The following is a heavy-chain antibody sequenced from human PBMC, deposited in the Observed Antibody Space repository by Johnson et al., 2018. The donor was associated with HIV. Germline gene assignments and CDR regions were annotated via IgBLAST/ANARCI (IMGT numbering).Heavy chain of an antibody. D-gene: IGHD6-13*01. CDR1: GFNFSNYG. CDR3: ARGRVATGGMRGGGFDM. CDR2: MWYDGSNK. J-gene: IGHJ3*02. V-gene: IGHV3-33*01. Sequence: QVHLVESGGGVVQPGRSLRVACAASGFNFSNYGMHWVRQAPGKGLEWVAVMWYDGSNKYYIDSVKGRFTISRDNSKNTLYLQTNSLRAEDTAVYFCARGRVATGGMRGGGFDMWGQGTMVTVSS.